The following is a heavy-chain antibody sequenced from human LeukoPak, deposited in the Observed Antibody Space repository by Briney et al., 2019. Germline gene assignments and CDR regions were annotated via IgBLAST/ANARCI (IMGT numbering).Heavy chain of an antibody. V-gene: IGHV3-11*03. D-gene: IGHD6-13*01. CDR3: AGGSSSDAFDM. CDR2: IRGGGSYT. J-gene: IGHJ3*02. CDR1: GFTFSDYY. Sequence: PGRSLRLSCAASGFTFSDYYMNWIRQAPGKGLEWISYIRGGGSYTNYADSVKGRFTISRDNAKKSLYLQMNSLRAEDTAVYYCAGGSSSDAFDMWGQGTMVTVSS.